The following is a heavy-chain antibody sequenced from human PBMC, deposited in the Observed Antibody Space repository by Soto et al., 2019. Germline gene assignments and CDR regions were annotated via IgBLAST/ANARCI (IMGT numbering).Heavy chain of an antibody. CDR2: VSPNGGGT. Sequence: EVQMLDSGGGLVQPGGSLRLSCTASGFTFSSNAMTWVRQAPGKGLEWVSSVSPNGGGTYYADSERGRFSISRDNSKSTIYLQMDSLRVEDTALYYCAKNGPVDGYFEAFDSWGQGTLVTVSS. CDR3: AKNGPVDGYFEAFDS. J-gene: IGHJ4*02. D-gene: IGHD3-22*01. CDR1: GFTFSSNA. V-gene: IGHV3-23*01.